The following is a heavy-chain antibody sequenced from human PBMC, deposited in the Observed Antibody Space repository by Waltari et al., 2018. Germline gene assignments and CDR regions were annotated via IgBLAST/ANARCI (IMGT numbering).Heavy chain of an antibody. V-gene: IGHV1-69*10. Sequence: QVQLVQSGAEVKKPGSSVQVSCKASGGTFSSYAISWVRQAPGQGLEWMGGIIPILGIANYAQKFQGRVTITADKSTSTAYMELSSLRSEDTAVYYCARGWRYYDSSGYTDLGYWGQGTLVTVSS. J-gene: IGHJ4*02. CDR2: IIPILGIA. CDR3: ARGWRYYDSSGYTDLGY. D-gene: IGHD3-22*01. CDR1: GGTFSSYA.